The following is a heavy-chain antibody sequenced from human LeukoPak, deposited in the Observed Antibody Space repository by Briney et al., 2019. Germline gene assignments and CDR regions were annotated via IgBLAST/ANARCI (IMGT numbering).Heavy chain of an antibody. CDR1: GGTFSSYA. J-gene: IGHJ3*02. V-gene: IGHV1-69*04. Sequence: SVKVSCKASGGTFSSYAISWVRQAPGQGLEWMGRIIPIFGIANYAQKFQGRVTITADKSTSTAYMELSSLRSEDTAVYYCASNVVGAFDIWGQGTMVTVSS. D-gene: IGHD2-15*01. CDR3: ASNVVGAFDI. CDR2: IIPIFGIA.